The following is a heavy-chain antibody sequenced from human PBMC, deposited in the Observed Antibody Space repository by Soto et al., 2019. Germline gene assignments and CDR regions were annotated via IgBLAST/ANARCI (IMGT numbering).Heavy chain of an antibody. Sequence: GASVKVSCKASGGTFSSYAISWVRQAPGQGLEWMGGIIPIFGTANYAQKFQGRVTITADESTSTAYMELSSLRSEDTAVYYCARSGCGGDCYSWFDPWGQGTLVTVSS. V-gene: IGHV1-69*13. CDR1: GGTFSSYA. CDR3: ARSGCGGDCYSWFDP. CDR2: IIPIFGTA. D-gene: IGHD2-21*02. J-gene: IGHJ5*02.